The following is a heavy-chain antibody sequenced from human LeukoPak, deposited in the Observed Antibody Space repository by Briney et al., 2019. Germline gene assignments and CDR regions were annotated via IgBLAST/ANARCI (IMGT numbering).Heavy chain of an antibody. CDR1: GGSVSSSSYY. Sequence: SETLSLTCTFSGGSVSSSSYYWGWIRQPPGKGLEWIGSIYCSGSTYYNPSLKSRVTISVDTSKNQFSLKLSSVTAADTAVYYCARPFLAAAGTGYWFDPWGQGTLVTVSS. CDR2: IYCSGST. J-gene: IGHJ5*02. D-gene: IGHD6-13*01. CDR3: ARPFLAAAGTGYWFDP. V-gene: IGHV4-39*01.